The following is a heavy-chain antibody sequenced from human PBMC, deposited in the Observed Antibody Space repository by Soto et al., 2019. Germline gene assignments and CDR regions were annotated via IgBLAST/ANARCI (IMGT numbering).Heavy chain of an antibody. CDR1: GFSLSNARMG. Sequence: SGPTLVNPTETLTLTCTVSGFSLSNARMGVSWIRQPPGKALEWLAHIFSNGEKSYSTSLKSRLTISKDTSKSQVVLSMTNMDPVDTATYYCARLRYCSGGSCSAYYYYYMDVWGKGTTVTVSS. J-gene: IGHJ6*03. CDR2: IFSNGEK. CDR3: ARLRYCSGGSCSAYYYYYMDV. D-gene: IGHD2-15*01. V-gene: IGHV2-26*01.